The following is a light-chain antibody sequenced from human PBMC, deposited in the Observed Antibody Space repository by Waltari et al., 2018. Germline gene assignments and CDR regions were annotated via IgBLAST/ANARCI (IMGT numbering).Light chain of an antibody. V-gene: IGLV1-40*01. CDR3: QSYDSSLSGLV. CDR2: GNS. J-gene: IGLJ3*02. Sequence: QQPPGEAPELLIEGNSNRPDGLPAGFSGSKSGTSASLAIPGLQAEDEADYYCQSYDSSLSGLVFGGWTKLTVL.